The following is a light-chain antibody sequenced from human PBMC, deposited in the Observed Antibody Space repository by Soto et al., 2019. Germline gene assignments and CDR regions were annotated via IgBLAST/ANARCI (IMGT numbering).Light chain of an antibody. J-gene: IGKJ3*01. CDR2: GAS. CDR1: QSVSSSY. V-gene: IGKV3-20*01. Sequence: EIVLTQSPGTLSLSPGERATLSCRASQSVSSSYLAWYKQKPGQAPRLLIYGASSRATGIPDRFSGRGSGTDVTLTISRREPEDGAVYDWQQYGSSPGFTCGPGTKVDIK. CDR3: QQYGSSPGFT.